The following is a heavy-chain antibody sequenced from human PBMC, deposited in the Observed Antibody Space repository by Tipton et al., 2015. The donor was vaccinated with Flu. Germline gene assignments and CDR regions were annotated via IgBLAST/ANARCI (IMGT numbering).Heavy chain of an antibody. CDR1: GDSIISNSYH. Sequence: TLSLTCTVSGDSIISNSYHWAWIRQPPGKGLEWIGRIYTSGNTNYNPSLKSRLTMSVDASKKQFSLKLRSVTAADTAVYYCARGSGSGTFVIFDFWGQGTLVTVSS. CDR3: ARGSGSGTFVIFDF. J-gene: IGHJ4*02. CDR2: IYTSGNT. V-gene: IGHV4-61*02. D-gene: IGHD3-10*01.